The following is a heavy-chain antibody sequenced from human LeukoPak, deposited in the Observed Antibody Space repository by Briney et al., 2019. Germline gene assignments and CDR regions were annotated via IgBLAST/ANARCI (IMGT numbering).Heavy chain of an antibody. Sequence: GGSLRLSCAASGFTFSSYSMNWVRQAPGKGLEWVSSISSSSYIYYADSVKGRFTISRDNAKNSLYLQMNSLRAEDTAVYYCARSLRLLRFLEWLLSPFDYWGQGTLVTVSS. CDR2: ISSSSYI. V-gene: IGHV3-21*01. CDR3: ARSLRLLRFLEWLLSPFDY. D-gene: IGHD3-3*01. CDR1: GFTFSSYS. J-gene: IGHJ4*02.